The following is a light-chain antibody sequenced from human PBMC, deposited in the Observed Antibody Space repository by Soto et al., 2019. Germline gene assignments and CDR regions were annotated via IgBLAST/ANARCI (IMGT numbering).Light chain of an antibody. J-gene: IGLJ1*01. CDR3: GSKTASSTHV. Sequence: QPELTQPASVSGSPGQSSAISCTGTSSDVGGYDYVSWYQQHPGKAPKLMISDVSNRPSGGSNRVSGSKSGNTASLPISGLQVEKELDYSAGSKTASSTHVCGTGNKDTGL. CDR1: SSDVGGYDY. CDR2: DVS. V-gene: IGLV2-14*01.